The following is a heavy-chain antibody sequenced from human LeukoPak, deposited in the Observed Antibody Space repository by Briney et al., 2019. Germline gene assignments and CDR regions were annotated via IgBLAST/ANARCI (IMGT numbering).Heavy chain of an antibody. D-gene: IGHD2-15*01. CDR2: ISIGDGRT. Sequence: ASVKVSCKVSGYTLTELSMHWVRQAPGKGLEWMGWISIGDGRTHSGRKFQDRLSMTREMSSNTAFLELSSLTSDDTAAYFCSRSYYSSSWYYFDHWGQGTLVTVSS. CDR3: SRSYYSSSWYYFDH. V-gene: IGHV1-24*01. J-gene: IGHJ4*02. CDR1: GYTLTELS.